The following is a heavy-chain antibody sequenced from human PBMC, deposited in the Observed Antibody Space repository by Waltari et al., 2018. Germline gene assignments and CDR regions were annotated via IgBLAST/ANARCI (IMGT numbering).Heavy chain of an antibody. D-gene: IGHD3-3*01. CDR3: ATTRITIFGVVISPLGY. V-gene: IGHV1-69*02. Sequence: QVQLVQSGAEVKKPGSSVKVSCKASGGTFSSYTISWVRQAPGQGLEWMGRSSPILGIANNAQKCQGRVTITADKSTSTAYMELSSLRSEDTAVYYCATTRITIFGVVISPLGYWGQGTLVTVSS. CDR2: SSPILGIA. CDR1: GGTFSSYT. J-gene: IGHJ4*02.